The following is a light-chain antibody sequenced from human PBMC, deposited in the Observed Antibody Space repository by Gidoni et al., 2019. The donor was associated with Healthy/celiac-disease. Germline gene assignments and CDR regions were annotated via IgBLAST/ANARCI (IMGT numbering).Light chain of an antibody. CDR2: LNSDGGH. V-gene: IGLV4-69*01. CDR1: SGHSSYA. CDR3: QTWGEVV. Sequence: QLVLTQSPSASASLPPSVKLTCSLSSGHSSYAIPWHQQQPEKGPRYLIKLNSDGGHSNGDGFPDRFSGSSSGAERYLTLSSHQSEDEADYYCQTWGEVVFGGGTKLTVL. J-gene: IGLJ2*01.